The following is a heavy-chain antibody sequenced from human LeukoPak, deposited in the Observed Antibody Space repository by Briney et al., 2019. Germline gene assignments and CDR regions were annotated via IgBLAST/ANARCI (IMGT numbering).Heavy chain of an antibody. J-gene: IGHJ5*02. D-gene: IGHD3-10*01. CDR1: GGSLSSYY. V-gene: IGHV4-59*08. Sequence: SETLSLTCTVSGGSLSSYYWSWIRQSPGKGLEWIGYIYYSGSTSYNPSFKSRVTISLDTSKNQFSLKLSSVTAADTAVYYCARQRHSGGSADWFDPWGQGTLVTVSS. CDR2: IYYSGST. CDR3: ARQRHSGGSADWFDP.